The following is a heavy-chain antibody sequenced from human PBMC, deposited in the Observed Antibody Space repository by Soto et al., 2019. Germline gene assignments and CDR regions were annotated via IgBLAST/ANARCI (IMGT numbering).Heavy chain of an antibody. CDR3: ARPRRGRHYDFWSGYEETYSFDY. CDR1: GGSISSYY. V-gene: IGHV4-59*08. D-gene: IGHD3-3*01. Sequence: PSETLSLTCTVSGGSISSYYWSWIRQPPGKGLEWIGYIYYSGSTNYNPSLKSRVTISVDTSKNQFSLKLSSVTAADTAVYYCARPRRGRHYDFWSGYEETYSFDYWGPGTLVTLAS. J-gene: IGHJ4*02. CDR2: IYYSGST.